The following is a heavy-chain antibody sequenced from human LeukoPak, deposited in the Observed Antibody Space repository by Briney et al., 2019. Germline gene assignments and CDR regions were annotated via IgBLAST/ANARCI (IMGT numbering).Heavy chain of an antibody. V-gene: IGHV3-74*01. D-gene: IGHD3-3*01. CDR2: INSDGSST. CDR3: ARDSDFFGVVIRFDP. CDR1: GFTFGSYW. J-gene: IGHJ5*02. Sequence: GGSLRLSCAASGFTFGSYWMHWVRQAPGKGLVWVSRINSDGSSTSYADSVKGRFTIPRDNAKNTLYLQMSSLRAEDTAVYYCARDSDFFGVVIRFDPWGQGTLVTVSS.